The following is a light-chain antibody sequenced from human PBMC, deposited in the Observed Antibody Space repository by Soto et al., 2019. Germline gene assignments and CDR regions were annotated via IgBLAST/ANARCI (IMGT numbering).Light chain of an antibody. J-gene: IGKJ1*01. Sequence: EIVLTQSPGTLSLSPGERATLSCRASQSVSSSYLAWYQLKPGQAPRLLSYGASSRATGIPDRFSGSGSGTDFTLTISRLEPEDFAVYYCQQYGSSPGTFGQGTKVEIK. CDR2: GAS. CDR1: QSVSSSY. CDR3: QQYGSSPGT. V-gene: IGKV3-20*01.